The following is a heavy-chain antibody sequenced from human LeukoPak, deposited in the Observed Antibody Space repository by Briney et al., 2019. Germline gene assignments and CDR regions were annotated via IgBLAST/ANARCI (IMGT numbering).Heavy chain of an antibody. Sequence: SLRLSCAAXGFTFSSYAMSWVRQAPGKGLEWVSAISGSGGSTYYADSVKGRFTISRDNSKNTLYLQMNSLRAEDTAVYYCAKDIVDTSAFDYWGQGTLVTVSS. CDR3: AKDIVDTSAFDY. J-gene: IGHJ4*02. CDR2: ISGSGGST. V-gene: IGHV3-23*01. CDR1: GFTFSSYA. D-gene: IGHD5-18*01.